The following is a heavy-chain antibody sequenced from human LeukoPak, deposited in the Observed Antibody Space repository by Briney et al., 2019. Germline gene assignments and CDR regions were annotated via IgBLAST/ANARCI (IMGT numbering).Heavy chain of an antibody. V-gene: IGHV3-30*02. D-gene: IGHD3-10*01. Sequence: PGGSLRLSCAASGFTFSSYGMHWVRQVPGKGLEWVAFIRYDGSNKYYADSVKGRFTISRDNSKNTLYLQMNSLRAEDTAVYYCAKAQGPYYGSGSPSSLGYWGQGTLVTVSS. CDR3: AKAQGPYYGSGSPSSLGY. CDR1: GFTFSSYG. CDR2: IRYDGSNK. J-gene: IGHJ4*02.